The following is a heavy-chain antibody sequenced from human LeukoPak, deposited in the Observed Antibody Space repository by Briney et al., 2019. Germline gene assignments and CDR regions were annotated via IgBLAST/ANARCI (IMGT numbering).Heavy chain of an antibody. V-gene: IGHV1-69*05. Sequence: GASVKVSCKASGGTFSSYAISWVRQAPGQGLEWMGGIIPIFGTANYAQKFQGRVTITTDESTSTAYMELSSLRSEDTAVYYCARSEIAARPYNWFDPWGQGTLVTASS. CDR2: IIPIFGTA. D-gene: IGHD6-6*01. J-gene: IGHJ5*02. CDR1: GGTFSSYA. CDR3: ARSEIAARPYNWFDP.